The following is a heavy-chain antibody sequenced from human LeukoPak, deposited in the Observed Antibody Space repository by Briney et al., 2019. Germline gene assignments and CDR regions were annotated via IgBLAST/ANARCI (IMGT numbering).Heavy chain of an antibody. J-gene: IGHJ4*02. Sequence: ASVKVSCKASGYTFTSYDINWVRQATGQGLEWMGWMNPNSGNTGYAQKFQGRVTMTRNTSISTAYMELSSLRSEDTAVYYCARHRGVYSGYDLDYWGQGTLVTVSS. V-gene: IGHV1-8*01. CDR2: MNPNSGNT. CDR3: ARHRGVYSGYDLDY. CDR1: GYTFTSYD. D-gene: IGHD5-12*01.